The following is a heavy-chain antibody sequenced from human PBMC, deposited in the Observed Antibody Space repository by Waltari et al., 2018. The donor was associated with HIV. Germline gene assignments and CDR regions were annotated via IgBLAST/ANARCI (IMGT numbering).Heavy chain of an antibody. J-gene: IGHJ4*02. CDR3: TSRNKVYSSGFDY. Sequence: EVQVVESGGGLVKPGGSLRLSCVVSGFSFTNAWMSWVRQAPGKGLEWVGRIRSKSDGGTTDYAAPVEGRFTISRDDSTNTLYLQMHSLKTEDTAVYYCTSRNKVYSSGFDYWGQGTLVTVSS. D-gene: IGHD3-22*01. V-gene: IGHV3-15*01. CDR2: IRSKSDGGTT. CDR1: GFSFTNAW.